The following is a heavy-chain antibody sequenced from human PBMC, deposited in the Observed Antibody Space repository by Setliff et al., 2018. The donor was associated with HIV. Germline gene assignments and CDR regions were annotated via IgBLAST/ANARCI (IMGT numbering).Heavy chain of an antibody. CDR2: ISWNSGSI. CDR3: ARDCDYGDVDVNFDY. Sequence: SCAASGFTFDDYAMHWVRQAPGKGLEWVSGISWNSGSIGYADSVKGRFTISRDNAKNSLYLQMNSLRAEDTALYYCARDCDYGDVDVNFDYWGQGTLVTVSS. D-gene: IGHD4-17*01. V-gene: IGHV3-9*01. CDR1: GFTFDDYA. J-gene: IGHJ4*02.